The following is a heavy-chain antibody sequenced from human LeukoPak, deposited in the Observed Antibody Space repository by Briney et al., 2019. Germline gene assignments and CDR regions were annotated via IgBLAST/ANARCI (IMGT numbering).Heavy chain of an antibody. V-gene: IGHV4-59*08. CDR2: IYYSRST. J-gene: IGHJ5*02. D-gene: IGHD6-13*01. Sequence: SETLSLTCTVSGGSISSYYWSWIRQPPGKGLEWIGYIYYSRSTNYNPSLKSRVTISVDTSKNQFSLKLSSVTAADTAVYYCARHLAAAGTIWFDPWGQGTLVTVSS. CDR3: ARHLAAAGTIWFDP. CDR1: GGSISSYY.